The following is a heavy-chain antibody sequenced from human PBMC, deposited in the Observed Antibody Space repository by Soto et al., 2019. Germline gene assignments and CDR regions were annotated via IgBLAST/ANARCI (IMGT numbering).Heavy chain of an antibody. CDR2: IYSGGST. Sequence: EVPVVESGGGLIQPGRSLRLSCEVSGFSVTANYMSWVRQAPGKGLEWVSVIYSGGSTYYIDSVKGRFSISRDISKNTLYLQTNNLRAEDTAVYYCHGYGYWGQGTLVTVSS. CDR3: HGYGY. V-gene: IGHV3-53*01. J-gene: IGHJ4*02. CDR1: GFSVTANY. D-gene: IGHD5-12*01.